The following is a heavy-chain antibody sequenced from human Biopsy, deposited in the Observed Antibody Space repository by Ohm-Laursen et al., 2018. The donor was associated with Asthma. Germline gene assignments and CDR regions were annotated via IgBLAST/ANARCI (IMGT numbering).Heavy chain of an antibody. CDR3: ARAAITGIRGWFDP. D-gene: IGHD1-20*01. CDR2: IDQSGYT. J-gene: IGHJ5*02. Sequence: PGTLSLTCAVSGGSVSSGNNSWTWIRQPPGKGLEWIGEIDQSGYTNYNPSLKSRVTISADTSKNQFHLNLSSVTAADTAVYFCARAAITGIRGWFDPWGQGTQVTVSS. CDR1: GGSVSSGNNS. V-gene: IGHV4-4*01.